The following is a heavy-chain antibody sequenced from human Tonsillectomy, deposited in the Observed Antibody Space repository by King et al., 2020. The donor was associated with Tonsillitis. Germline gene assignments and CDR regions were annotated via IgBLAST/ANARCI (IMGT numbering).Heavy chain of an antibody. D-gene: IGHD3-10*01. CDR2: INHSGST. Sequence: VQLQQWGAGLLKPSETLSLTCAVYGGSFSGYYWSWIRQPPGKGLEWIGEINHSGSTNYNPSLKSRVTISVDTSKNQFSLKRSSVTAADTAVYYCARVWGAFDIWGQATMGTVSS. CDR1: GGSFSGYY. V-gene: IGHV4-34*01. J-gene: IGHJ3*02. CDR3: ARVWGAFDI.